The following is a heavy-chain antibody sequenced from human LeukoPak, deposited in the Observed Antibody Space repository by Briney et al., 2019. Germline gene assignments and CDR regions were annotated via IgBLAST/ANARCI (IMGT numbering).Heavy chain of an antibody. J-gene: IGHJ3*02. Sequence: SETLSLTCTVSGGSISSGGYYWSWIRRHPGKGLEWIGYIYYSESTYYNPSLKSRVTISVDTSKNQFSLKLSSVTAADTAVYYCARDRGDYVWGSDYDAFDIWGQGTMVTVSS. CDR2: IYYSEST. CDR1: GGSISSGGYY. CDR3: ARDRGDYVWGSDYDAFDI. D-gene: IGHD3-16*01. V-gene: IGHV4-31*03.